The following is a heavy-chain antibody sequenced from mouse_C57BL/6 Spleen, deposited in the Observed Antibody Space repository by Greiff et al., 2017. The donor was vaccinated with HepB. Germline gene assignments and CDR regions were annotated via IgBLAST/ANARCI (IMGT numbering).Heavy chain of an antibody. CDR1: GFTFSSYG. CDR2: ISSGGSYT. D-gene: IGHD2-12*01. V-gene: IGHV5-6*01. Sequence: DVHLVESGGDLVKPGGSLKLSCAASGFTFSSYGMSWVRQTPDKRLEWVATISSGGSYTYYPDSVKGRFTISRDNAKNTLYLQMSSLKSEDTAMYYCARQSYDNYFDYWGQGTTLTVSS. CDR3: ARQSYDNYFDY. J-gene: IGHJ2*01.